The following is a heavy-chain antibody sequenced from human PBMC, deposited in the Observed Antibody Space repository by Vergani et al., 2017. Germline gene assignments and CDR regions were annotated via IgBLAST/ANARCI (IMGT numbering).Heavy chain of an antibody. Sequence: QVQLQESGPGLVRPSQTLSLTCTVSGGSISSGSYYWSWFRQPAGKGLEWIGRCYNGGGTSHNPSLKGRVTISVDTSKNQFSLQLSSVTAADTAVYYCAIDPLYSTTCPFLLLDMDVWGQGTTVTVSS. CDR1: GGSISSGSYY. CDR3: AIDPLYSTTCPFLLLDMDV. CDR2: CYNGGGT. J-gene: IGHJ6*02. V-gene: IGHV4-61*02. D-gene: IGHD6-13*01.